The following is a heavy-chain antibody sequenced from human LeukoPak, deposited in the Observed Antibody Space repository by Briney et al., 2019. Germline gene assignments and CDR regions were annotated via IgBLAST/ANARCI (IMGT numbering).Heavy chain of an antibody. V-gene: IGHV4-34*01. J-gene: IGHJ5*02. CDR3: ARGHIAMVRGFFWFDP. CDR1: GGGFSGYY. D-gene: IGHD3-10*01. Sequence: SETLSLTCAVYGGGFSGYYWSWIRPPPGKRLEWIGEINHSGSTNYNPSLKSRVTISVDTSKNHVSLKLSSVTAADTAVYYCARGHIAMVRGFFWFDPLGQGTLVTVSS. CDR2: INHSGST.